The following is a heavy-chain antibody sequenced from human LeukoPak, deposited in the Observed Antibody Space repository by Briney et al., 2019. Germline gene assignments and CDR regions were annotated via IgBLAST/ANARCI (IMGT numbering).Heavy chain of an antibody. CDR2: ISWNSGSI. D-gene: IGHD6-6*01. J-gene: IGHJ4*02. Sequence: QPGRSLRLSCAASGFTFDDYAMHWVRQAPGKGLEWVSGISWNSGSIGYADSVKGRFTISRDNAKNSLYLQMNSLRAEDTAVYYCAKWKYSNSGIDDYWGQGTLVTVSS. CDR3: AKWKYSNSGIDDY. V-gene: IGHV3-9*01. CDR1: GFTFDDYA.